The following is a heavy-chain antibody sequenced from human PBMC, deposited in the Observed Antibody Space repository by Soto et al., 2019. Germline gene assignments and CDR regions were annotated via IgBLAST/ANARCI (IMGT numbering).Heavy chain of an antibody. CDR1: GFSFTSYS. V-gene: IGHV1-3*01. CDR3: ARWIDNGYFDY. D-gene: IGHD4-17*01. Sequence: QGQLVQSGAEVKQPGASVKVSCGTSGFSFTSYSFHWVRQAPAQGLQWMGWINAGRGKTKYSQQFQGRVTFTWDTSANTVYMELSRLTSEDTSVFYCARWIDNGYFDYWGQGTLVTVSA. CDR2: INAGRGKT. J-gene: IGHJ4*02.